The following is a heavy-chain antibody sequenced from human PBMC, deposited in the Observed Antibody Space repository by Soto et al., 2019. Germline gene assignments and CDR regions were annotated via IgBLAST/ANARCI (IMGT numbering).Heavy chain of an antibody. CDR2: INHSGST. J-gene: IGHJ5*02. Sequence: SETLSLTCAVYGGSFSGYYWSWIRHPPGKGLEWIGEINHSGSTNYNPSLKSRVTISVDTAKNQFSLKLRSVTAADTAVYYWARDRAAAGTWPGWLDPWGQGTLVTVSS. CDR3: ARDRAAAGTWPGWLDP. D-gene: IGHD6-13*01. CDR1: GGSFSGYY. V-gene: IGHV4-34*01.